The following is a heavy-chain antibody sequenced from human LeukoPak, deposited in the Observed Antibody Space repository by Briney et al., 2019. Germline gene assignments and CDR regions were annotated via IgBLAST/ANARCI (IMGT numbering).Heavy chain of an antibody. CDR2: IYYSGST. D-gene: IGHD3-10*01. V-gene: IGHV4-31*03. CDR1: GGSISSGGYY. CDR3: ARLYFMSPGWNPLYGSGSFSIYYFDY. J-gene: IGHJ4*02. Sequence: PSETLSLTCTVSGGSISSGGYYWSWIRQHPGKGLEWIGYIYYSGSTYYNPSLKSRVTISVDTSKNQFSLKLSSVTAADTAVYYCARLYFMSPGWNPLYGSGSFSIYYFDYWGQGTLVTVSS.